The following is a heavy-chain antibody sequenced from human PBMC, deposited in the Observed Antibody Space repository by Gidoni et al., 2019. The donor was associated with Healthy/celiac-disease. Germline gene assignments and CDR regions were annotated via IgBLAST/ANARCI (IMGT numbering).Heavy chain of an antibody. CDR3: ARDNLAVAYSFDY. D-gene: IGHD6-19*01. J-gene: IGHJ4*02. CDR1: AGSISSGSHY. CDR2: IYTSGST. Sequence: QVQLQESGPGLVKPSQTLSLTFTVPAGSISSGSHYWSWIRQPAGKGLGWVGRIYTSGSTNYNPSLKSRVTMSVDTSKNQFSLKLSSVTAADTAVYYCARDNLAVAYSFDYWGQGTLVTVSS. V-gene: IGHV4-61*02.